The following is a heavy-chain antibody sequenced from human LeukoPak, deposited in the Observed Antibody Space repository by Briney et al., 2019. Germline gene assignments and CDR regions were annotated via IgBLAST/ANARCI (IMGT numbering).Heavy chain of an antibody. CDR2: ISSDGSST. CDR3: ARSHGDYSDSSGSRFDY. J-gene: IGHJ4*02. D-gene: IGHD3-22*01. V-gene: IGHV3-74*01. CDR1: GFTFSGYW. Sequence: GGSLRLSCATSGFTFSGYWMHWVCQAPGKGLVWVSRISSDGSSTRYADSVKGRFTISRDNAENTLFLQMNSLRAEDTAVYYCARSHGDYSDSSGSRFDYWGQGALVTVSS.